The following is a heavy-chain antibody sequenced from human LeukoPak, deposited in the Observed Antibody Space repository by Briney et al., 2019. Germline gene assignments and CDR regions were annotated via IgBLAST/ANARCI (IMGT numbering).Heavy chain of an antibody. V-gene: IGHV4-34*01. CDR1: GGSFSGYY. Sequence: SETLSLTCAVDGGSFSGYYWSWLRQPPGKGLEWIGEINHSGSTNYNPSLKSRVTISVDTSKNQFSLKLSSVTAADTAVYYCARDGRPYRWFDPWGQGTLVTVSS. J-gene: IGHJ5*02. CDR3: ARDGRPYRWFDP. D-gene: IGHD1-1*01. CDR2: INHSGST.